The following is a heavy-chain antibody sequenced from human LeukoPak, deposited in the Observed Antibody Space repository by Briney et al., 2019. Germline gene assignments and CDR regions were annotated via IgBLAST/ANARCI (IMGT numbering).Heavy chain of an antibody. CDR1: DGSISYYY. D-gene: IGHD4-23*01. CDR2: IYVGGST. J-gene: IGHJ6*02. V-gene: IGHV4-4*07. CDR3: ARWHMNSPDV. Sequence: SETLSLTCTVSDGSISYYYWSWIRQPAGKGLEWIGRIYVGGSTNYSPSLKSRVSMSLGKSKNQLSLKLISVSAADTAVYYCARWHMNSPDVWGRGTAVTVS.